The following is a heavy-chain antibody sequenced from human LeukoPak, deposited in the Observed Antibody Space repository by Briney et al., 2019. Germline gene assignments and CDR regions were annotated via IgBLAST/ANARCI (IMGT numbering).Heavy chain of an antibody. D-gene: IGHD6-6*01. CDR1: GFTFSSYA. V-gene: IGHV3-23*01. CDR3: AKDFVEYFQH. J-gene: IGHJ1*01. Sequence: GGSPRLSCAASGFTFSSYAMSWVRQAPGKGLEWVSAISGSGGSTYYADSVKGRFTISRDNSKNTLYLQMNSLRAEDPAVYYCAKDFVEYFQHWGQGTLVTVSS. CDR2: ISGSGGST.